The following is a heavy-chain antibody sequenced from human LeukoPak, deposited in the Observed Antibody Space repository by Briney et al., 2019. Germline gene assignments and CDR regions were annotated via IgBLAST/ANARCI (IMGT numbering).Heavy chain of an antibody. J-gene: IGHJ4*02. CDR1: GYTSTSYD. CDR3: ARFPSSSWTYYFDY. D-gene: IGHD6-13*01. Sequence: ASVKVSXKASGYTSTSYDINWVRQATGQGLEWMGWMNPNSGNTGYAQKFQGRVTMTRNTSISTAYMELSSLRSEDTAVYYCARFPSSSWTYYFDYWGQGTLVTVSS. V-gene: IGHV1-8*01. CDR2: MNPNSGNT.